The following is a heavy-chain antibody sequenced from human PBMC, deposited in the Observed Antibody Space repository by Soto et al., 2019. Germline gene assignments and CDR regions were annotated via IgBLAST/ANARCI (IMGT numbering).Heavy chain of an antibody. CDR3: AREYSNYVHLDAFDI. Sequence: TLSLTCTVSGGSISSGGYYWSWIRQHPGKGLEWIGYIYYSGSTYYNPSLKSRVTISVDTSKNQFSLKLSSVTAADTAVYYCAREYSNYVHLDAFDIWGQGTMVTVSS. CDR2: IYYSGST. J-gene: IGHJ3*02. V-gene: IGHV4-31*03. CDR1: GGSISSGGYY. D-gene: IGHD4-4*01.